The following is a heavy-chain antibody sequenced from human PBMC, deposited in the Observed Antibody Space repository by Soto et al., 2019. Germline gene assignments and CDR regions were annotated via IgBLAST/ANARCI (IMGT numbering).Heavy chain of an antibody. CDR2: IWYDGSNK. J-gene: IGHJ6*02. CDR3: ARDSVPFDSGYYDSRYYYYYGMDV. V-gene: IGHV3-33*01. D-gene: IGHD5-12*01. CDR1: GFTFSSYG. Sequence: QVQLVESGGGVVQPGRSLRLSCAASGFTFSSYGMHWVRQAPGKGLEWVAVIWYDGSNKYYADSVKGRFTISRDNSKNALYLQMNSLRAEDTAVYYCARDSVPFDSGYYDSRYYYYYGMDVWGQGTTVTASS.